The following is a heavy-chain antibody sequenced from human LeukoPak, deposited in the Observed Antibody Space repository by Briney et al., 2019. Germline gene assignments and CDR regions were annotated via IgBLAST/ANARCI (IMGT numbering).Heavy chain of an antibody. CDR3: ARCSGDSCYSRPPDY. CDR1: GFTFSSYA. Sequence: RPGGSLRLSCAASGFTFSSYAMSWVRQAPGKGLEWVSAITESGGSTYYTDPVKGRFTISRDNSENMLYLQMNSLRAEDTAIYYCARCSGDSCYSRPPDYWGQGALVTVSS. J-gene: IGHJ4*02. D-gene: IGHD2-15*01. V-gene: IGHV3-23*01. CDR2: ITESGGST.